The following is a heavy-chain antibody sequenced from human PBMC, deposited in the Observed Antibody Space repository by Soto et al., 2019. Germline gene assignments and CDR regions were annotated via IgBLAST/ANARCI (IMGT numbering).Heavy chain of an antibody. CDR3: ARLPIVVVPAAPDPDYYYYYGMDV. J-gene: IGHJ6*02. Sequence: SGPTLVNPTQTLTLTCTFSGFSLSTSGMCVSWIRQPPGKALEWLALIDWDDDKYYSTSLKTRLTISKDTSKNQGVLTMTNMDPVDTATYYCARLPIVVVPAAPDPDYYYYYGMDVWGQGTTVTVSS. D-gene: IGHD2-2*01. CDR2: IDWDDDK. V-gene: IGHV2-70*01. CDR1: GFSLSTSGMC.